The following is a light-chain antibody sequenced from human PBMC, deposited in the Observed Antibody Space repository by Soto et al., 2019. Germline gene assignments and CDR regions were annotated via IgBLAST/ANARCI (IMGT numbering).Light chain of an antibody. CDR3: QQYHDWPGT. CDR1: QSVSSK. V-gene: IGKV3-15*01. Sequence: EIVLTQSPGTLSVSPGERATLSCMDSQSVSSKLAWYQQKPGQAPRRLFYGASTGATGIPARFSGSGSETEFTLSISSLQSEDFAVYYCQQYHDWPGTFGQGTKVEIK. J-gene: IGKJ1*01. CDR2: GAS.